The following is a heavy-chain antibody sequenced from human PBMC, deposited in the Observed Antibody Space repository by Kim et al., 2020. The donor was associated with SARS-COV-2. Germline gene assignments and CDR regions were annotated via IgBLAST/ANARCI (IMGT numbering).Heavy chain of an antibody. V-gene: IGHV1-8*01. CDR1: GYTFTGYD. Sequence: ASVKVSCKASGYTFTGYDINWVLQATGQGLEWMGWMNPNSGNTGYAQKFQGRVSMTRNTSISTAYMGLSSLTSEDTAMYYCARGPTWFDGPHSFAYWGQGSPVTVSS. CDR2: MNPNSGNT. CDR3: ARGPTWFDGPHSFAY. D-gene: IGHD3-10*01. J-gene: IGHJ4*02.